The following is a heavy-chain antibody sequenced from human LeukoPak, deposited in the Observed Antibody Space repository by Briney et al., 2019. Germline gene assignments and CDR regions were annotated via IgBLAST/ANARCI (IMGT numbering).Heavy chain of an antibody. CDR1: GGSISSSSYY. CDR2: IYYSGST. Sequence: KASETLSLTCTVSGGSISSSSYYWGWIRQPQGKGLEWIVSIYYSGSTYYNPSLKSRVTISVDTSKNQFSLKLSSVTAADTAVYYCARSITMVRGVIFWFDPWGQGTLVTVSS. CDR3: ARSITMVRGVIFWFDP. V-gene: IGHV4-39*01. D-gene: IGHD3-10*01. J-gene: IGHJ5*02.